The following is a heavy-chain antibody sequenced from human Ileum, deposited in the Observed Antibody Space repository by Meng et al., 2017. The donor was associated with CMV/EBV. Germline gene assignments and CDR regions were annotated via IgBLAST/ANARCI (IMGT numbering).Heavy chain of an antibody. Sequence: GPGRVKPSGPMSPPCSGSGEPLNGCCGSWILQPPGRGLEWIGEVNNRGRTNYNPSLKSRLTISIDTSKRQLSLMVTSVTAADSAIYYCASGRLQFTPSALQHWGPGTLVTVSS. D-gene: IGHD5-24*01. CDR2: VNNRGRT. CDR1: GEPLNGCC. V-gene: IGHV4-34*01. CDR3: ASGRLQFTPSALQH. J-gene: IGHJ1*01.